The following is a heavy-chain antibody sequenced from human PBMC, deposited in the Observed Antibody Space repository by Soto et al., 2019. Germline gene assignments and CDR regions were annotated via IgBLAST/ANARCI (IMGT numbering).Heavy chain of an antibody. J-gene: IGHJ5*02. CDR2: IYYTGIT. CDR1: GGSITDNY. Sequence: SETLSLTCSVSGGSITDNYWTWIRQSPGRGLEWVGYIYYTGITNYNPSLKRRVTISLDRSKNQFSLKLDSVTAADTAVYYCARALDYDFWGGRNWFDPLAQGTLVTVHS. CDR3: ARALDYDFWGGRNWFDP. D-gene: IGHD3-3*01. V-gene: IGHV4-59*01.